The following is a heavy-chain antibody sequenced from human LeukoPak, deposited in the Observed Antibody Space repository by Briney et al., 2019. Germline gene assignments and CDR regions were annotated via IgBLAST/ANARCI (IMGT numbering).Heavy chain of an antibody. V-gene: IGHV3-30-3*01. CDR2: ISSDGSKK. CDR3: ATDSSSWYKGLI. Sequence: GRSLRLSCVDSGSTNAMHWVRQAPGTGLEWVAVISSDGSKKYYADSVKGRFTISRDSSKNTLYLQMNSLRVEDTAVYYCATDSSSWYKGLIWGQGTLVTVSS. J-gene: IGHJ4*02. D-gene: IGHD6-13*01. CDR1: GSTNA.